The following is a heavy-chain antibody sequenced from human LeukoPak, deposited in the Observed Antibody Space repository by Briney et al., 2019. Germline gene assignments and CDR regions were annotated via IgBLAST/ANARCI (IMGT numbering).Heavy chain of an antibody. V-gene: IGHV3-23*01. CDR2: ISGTGGST. D-gene: IGHD3-10*01. J-gene: IGHJ6*02. CDR1: GFTFRSYA. Sequence: GGSLRLSCATSGFTFRSYAMSWVRQAPGKGLDWVSGISGTGGSTYYADSVKGRSNVSRDNSKNTLYLQMNSLRVEDTGVYYCAKDSTDLLWFGELSIGGMDVWGQGTTVTVSS. CDR3: AKDSTDLLWFGELSIGGMDV.